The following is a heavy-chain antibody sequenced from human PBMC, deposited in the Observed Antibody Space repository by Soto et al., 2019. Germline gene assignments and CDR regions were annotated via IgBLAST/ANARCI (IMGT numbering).Heavy chain of an antibody. V-gene: IGHV4-34*01. CDR2: IRHSGST. J-gene: IGHJ6*02. CDR1: GGSFY. CDR3: ARGGGDYDYAVDV. Sequence: QVQLQQWGAGLLKPSETLSLNCAVYGGSFYWTWLRQPPGKGLEWIGEIRHSGSTNYNPSLKSRVSISIDRSKRQVSLTVYSVTAADTAVYYCARGGGDYDYAVDVWGQGTTVTVSS. D-gene: IGHD4-17*01.